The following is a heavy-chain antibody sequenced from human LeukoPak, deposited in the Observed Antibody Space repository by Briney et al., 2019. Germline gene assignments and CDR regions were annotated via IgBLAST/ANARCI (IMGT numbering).Heavy chain of an antibody. D-gene: IGHD1-26*01. J-gene: IGHJ6*03. CDR2: ISSRSATI. V-gene: IGHV3-48*01. CDR3: AKDSQRLRGSFLLNYYYMDV. Sequence: GGSLRLSCAASGFTFSSYSMNWVRQAPGKVLEWVSYISSRSATIYYADSVKGRFTISRDNAKNSLYLQMNSLRAEDTAVYYCAKDSQRLRGSFLLNYYYMDVWGKGTTVTISS. CDR1: GFTFSSYS.